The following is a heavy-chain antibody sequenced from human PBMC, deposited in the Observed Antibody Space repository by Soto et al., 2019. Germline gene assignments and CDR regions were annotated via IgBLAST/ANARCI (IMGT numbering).Heavy chain of an antibody. CDR3: ARVLRFLEWLEN. CDR1: GFTFSSYA. Sequence: PGGSLRLSCAASGFTFSSYAMHWVRQAPGKGLEWVAVISYDGSNKYYADSVKGRFTISIDNSKNTLYLQMNSLRAEDTAVYYCARVLRFLEWLENWGQGTLVTVSS. V-gene: IGHV3-30-3*01. CDR2: ISYDGSNK. J-gene: IGHJ4*02. D-gene: IGHD3-3*01.